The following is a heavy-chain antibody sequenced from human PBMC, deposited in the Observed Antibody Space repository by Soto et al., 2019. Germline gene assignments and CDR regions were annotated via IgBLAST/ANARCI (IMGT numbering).Heavy chain of an antibody. J-gene: IGHJ4*02. Sequence: PXGSLRLSCAASGFTFSSYWMHGVRQVPGKGLLWVSRIDEYGSTINYADSVKGRFTISRDNARNTLYLEMNSLRAEDTALYYCTRDIGGKGAYWGPGTLVTVSS. CDR2: IDEYGSTI. V-gene: IGHV3-74*01. CDR1: GFTFSSYW. CDR3: TRDIGGKGAY. D-gene: IGHD3-10*01.